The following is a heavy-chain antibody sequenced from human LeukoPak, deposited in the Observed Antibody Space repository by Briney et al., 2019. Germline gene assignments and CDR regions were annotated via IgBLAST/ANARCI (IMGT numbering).Heavy chain of an antibody. J-gene: IGHJ4*02. D-gene: IGHD3-10*01. CDR2: ISGSSGST. Sequence: GGSLRLSCAASGFTFSSYAMSWVRQAPGKGLEWVSAISGSSGSTYYADSVKGRFTISRDNSKNTLYLQMNSLRAEDTAVYYCAKGRGPLLWEYYFDYWGQGTLVTVSS. CDR3: AKGRGPLLWEYYFDY. V-gene: IGHV3-23*01. CDR1: GFTFSSYA.